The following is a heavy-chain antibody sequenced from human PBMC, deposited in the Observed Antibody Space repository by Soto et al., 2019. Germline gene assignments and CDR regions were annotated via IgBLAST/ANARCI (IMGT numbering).Heavy chain of an antibody. J-gene: IGHJ4*02. D-gene: IGHD3-10*01. CDR2: IIPIFGTA. CDR3: ARARYYYGSGSYFYYFDY. Sequence: ASVKVSCKASGGTFSSYAISWVRQAPGQGLEWMGGIIPIFGTANYAQKFQGRVTITADESTSTAYMELSSLRSEDTAVYCCARARYYYGSGSYFYYFDYWGQGTLVTVSS. V-gene: IGHV1-69*13. CDR1: GGTFSSYA.